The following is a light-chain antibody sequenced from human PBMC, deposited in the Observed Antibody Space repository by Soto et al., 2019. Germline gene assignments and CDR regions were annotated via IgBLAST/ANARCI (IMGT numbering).Light chain of an antibody. CDR2: DTS. CDR3: LLFYDGSCV. J-gene: IGLJ3*02. V-gene: IGLV7-46*01. CDR1: TGDVTSSHY. Sequence: QTVVTQEPSLAVSPGETVTLTCGSSTGDVTSSHYPYWFQQKPGQAPRTLIYDTSNKHSWTPARFSASLLGGKAVLTLAGAQAEDEAEYYCLLFYDGSCVFGGGTQLAVL.